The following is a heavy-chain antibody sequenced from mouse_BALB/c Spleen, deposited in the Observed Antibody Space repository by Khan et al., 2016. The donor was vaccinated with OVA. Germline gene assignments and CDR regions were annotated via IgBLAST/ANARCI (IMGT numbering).Heavy chain of an antibody. D-gene: IGHD1-1*01. CDR3: SKFCYGSVSNWYFDV. CDR1: GFSLTSYG. V-gene: IGHV2-3*01. CDR2: LWGDGST. J-gene: IGHJ1*01. Sequence: QVQLQQSGPGLVAPSQSLSITCTVSGFSLTSYGVSWVRQPPGKGLEWLGILWGDGSTNYHSALISRLSISKDNSTSQVFFIQNSMQTDDTATYDWSKFCYGSVSNWYFDVWGAGTTVTVSS.